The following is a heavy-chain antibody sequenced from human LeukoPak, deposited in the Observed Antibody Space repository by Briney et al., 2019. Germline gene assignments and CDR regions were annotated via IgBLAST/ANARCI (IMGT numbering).Heavy chain of an antibody. CDR2: ISGSGSTI. D-gene: IGHD4-17*01. CDR1: GFTFRGYE. V-gene: IGHV3-48*03. Sequence: GGSLRLSCAASGFTFRGYEMNWVRQAPGKGGEWISYISGSGSTIKYVDSVKGRFTISRDNAKNSLYLQMNSLRAEDTAVYYCARSTVTNYFDSWGQGTLVTVSS. CDR3: ARSTVTNYFDS. J-gene: IGHJ4*02.